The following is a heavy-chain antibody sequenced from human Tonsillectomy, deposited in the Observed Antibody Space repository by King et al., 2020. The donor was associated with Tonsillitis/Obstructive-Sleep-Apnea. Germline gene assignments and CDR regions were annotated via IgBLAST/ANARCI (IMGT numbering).Heavy chain of an antibody. CDR1: GFTFSTYA. J-gene: IGHJ6*02. CDR3: AKGPPTAVENYYYGMDV. CDR2: ISGSGGST. V-gene: IGHV3-23*04. D-gene: IGHD6-19*01. Sequence: VQLVESGGGLVQPGGSLRLSCAASGFTFSTYAMNWVRQAPGKGLEWVSVISGSGGSTYYADSVKGRFTISRDNSKNTLFLQMNSLRAEDTAIYYCAKGPPTAVENYYYGMDVWGQGTTVTVSS.